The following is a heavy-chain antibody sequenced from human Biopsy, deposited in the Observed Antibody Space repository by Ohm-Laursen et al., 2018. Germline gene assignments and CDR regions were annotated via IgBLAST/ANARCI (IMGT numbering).Heavy chain of an antibody. CDR2: INPSGSTT. D-gene: IGHD6-19*01. J-gene: IGHJ4*02. CDR3: ARNTGWYGDLYYFDY. Sequence: ESSVKVSCKASGYSFTSYYMHWVRQAPGQGLEWMGMINPSGSTTSYPQIFQGRVTTTRDTSKSTVYMELSSLRSADTAVYFCARNTGWYGDLYYFDYWGQGTLVTVSS. CDR1: GYSFTSYY. V-gene: IGHV1-46*01.